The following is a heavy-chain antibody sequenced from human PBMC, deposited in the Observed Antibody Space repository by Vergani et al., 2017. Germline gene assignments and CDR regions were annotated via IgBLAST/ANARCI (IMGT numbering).Heavy chain of an antibody. J-gene: IGHJ6*03. D-gene: IGHD3/OR15-3a*01. V-gene: IGHV4-30-2*01. CDR3: ARGQTGYSRDWSTYFFYMDV. CDR2: VYYSGTT. CDR1: GDAISRDTYS. Sequence: QLQLQESDPRLVNPSQTLSLTCTLSGDAISRDTYSWNWVRQPPGKPLEWIGSVYYSGTTYYNPSLGGRVTMSIDKSKNHFSLTLTSVTAADSAFYFCARGQTGYSRDWSTYFFYMDVWGKGTTVTVSS.